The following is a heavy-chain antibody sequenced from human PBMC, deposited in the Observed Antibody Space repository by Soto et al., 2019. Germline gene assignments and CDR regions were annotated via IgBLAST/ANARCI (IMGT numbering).Heavy chain of an antibody. CDR2: ISSSSSTI. D-gene: IGHD3-22*01. V-gene: IGHV3-48*02. Sequence: GGSLRLSCAASGFTFSSYSMNWVRQAPGKGLEWVSYISSSSSTIYYADSVKGRFTISRDNAKNSLYLQMNSLRDEDTAVYYCARLIDDSSGYYYVLPYYFDYWGQGTLVTVSS. J-gene: IGHJ4*02. CDR3: ARLIDDSSGYYYVLPYYFDY. CDR1: GFTFSSYS.